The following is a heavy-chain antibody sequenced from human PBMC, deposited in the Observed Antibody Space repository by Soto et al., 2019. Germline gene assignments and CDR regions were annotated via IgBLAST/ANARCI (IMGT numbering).Heavy chain of an antibody. CDR2: IYYSGST. J-gene: IGHJ6*02. CDR3: ARDRQGYCSGGSCSSYYSGMDV. D-gene: IGHD2-15*01. CDR1: GGSISSGGYY. Sequence: SETLSLTCTVSGGSISSGGYYWSWIRQHPGKGLEWIGYIYYSGSTYYNPSLKSRVTISVDTSKNQFSLKLSSVTAADTAVYYCARDRQGYCSGGSCSSYYSGMDVWGQGTTVTVSS. V-gene: IGHV4-31*03.